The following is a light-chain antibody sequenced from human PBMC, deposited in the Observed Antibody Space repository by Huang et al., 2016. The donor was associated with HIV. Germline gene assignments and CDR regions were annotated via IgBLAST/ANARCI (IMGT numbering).Light chain of an antibody. J-gene: IGKJ2*01. CDR1: QSVKST. CDR2: GGS. Sequence: EIVMTQSPDTLSLSPGDRATLSCRASQSVKSTLAWDKQKPGQAPWLLIYGGSTRATGVPGRFSGSGSWTEFTLTISSLQSEDFAVYYCQQYSKWPPNTFGQGTKLESK. V-gene: IGKV3-15*01. CDR3: QQYSKWPPNT.